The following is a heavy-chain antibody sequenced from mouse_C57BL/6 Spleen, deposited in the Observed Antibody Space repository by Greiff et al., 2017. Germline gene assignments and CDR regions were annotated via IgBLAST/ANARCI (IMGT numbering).Heavy chain of an antibody. CDR2: IYPGGGYT. V-gene: IGHV1-63*01. CDR1: GYTFTNYW. J-gene: IGHJ4*01. CDR3: AREDYSNFRAMDY. Sequence: VQLQQSGAELVRPGTSVKMSCKASGYTFTNYWIGWAKQRPGHGLEWIGDIYPGGGYTNYNEKFKGKATLTADKSSSTAYMQFSSLTSEDSAIYYCAREDYSNFRAMDYWGQGTSVTVSS. D-gene: IGHD2-5*01.